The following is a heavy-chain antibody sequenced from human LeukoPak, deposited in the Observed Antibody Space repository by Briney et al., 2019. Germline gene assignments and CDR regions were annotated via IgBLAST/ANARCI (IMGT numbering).Heavy chain of an antibody. CDR3: ASIDYYDSSGYYAGT. J-gene: IGHJ4*02. D-gene: IGHD3-22*01. V-gene: IGHV3-48*03. CDR1: GFPFRSYE. Sequence: PGGSLSLSCAASGFPFRSYEMNGVRRAPGKGREGVSYISSRGSTIYYAHSLKGRFTISRDNAKNSLYLQMNSLRAEDTAVYYCASIDYYDSSGYYAGTWGQGTLVTVSS. CDR2: ISSRGSTI.